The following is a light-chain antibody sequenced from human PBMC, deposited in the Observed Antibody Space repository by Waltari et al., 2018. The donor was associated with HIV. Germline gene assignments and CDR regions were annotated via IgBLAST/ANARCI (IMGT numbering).Light chain of an antibody. CDR2: TDI. V-gene: IGLV3-25*03. CDR3: QSTDSSGAFV. Sequence: YELPQPPSVSVSSGQPARITRPGHVLPHDITYWYQQKPGQAPVLVIHTDIERPAGISERFSGSSSGTTVTLTISGVQAEDEADYYCQSTDSSGAFVFGTGTRVTVL. J-gene: IGLJ1*01. CDR1: VLPHDI.